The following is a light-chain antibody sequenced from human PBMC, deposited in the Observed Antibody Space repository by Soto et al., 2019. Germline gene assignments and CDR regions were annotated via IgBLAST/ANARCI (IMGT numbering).Light chain of an antibody. CDR1: SSDVGGYNY. J-gene: IGLJ2*01. CDR3: SSYAGSNNLV. Sequence: SAVTGPSSAYGSPGQAVTISCTGTSSDVGGYNYVSWYQQHPGKAPKLMIYEVSKRPSGVPDRFSGSKSGNTASLTVSGLQAEDEADYYCSSYAGSNNLVFGGGTKVTVL. CDR2: EVS. V-gene: IGLV2-8*01.